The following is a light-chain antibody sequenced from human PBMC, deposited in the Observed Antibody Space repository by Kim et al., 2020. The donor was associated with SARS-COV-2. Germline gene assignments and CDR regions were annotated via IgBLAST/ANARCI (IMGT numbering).Light chain of an antibody. V-gene: IGKV2-30*02. CDR1: KTLVHSDGNTI. CDR2: KVS. Sequence: DVVMTQSPLSLPFTLGQPAPIPGRSSKTLVHSDGNTILNWFQQRPGQPPSRLIYKVSKRASGVPDRFSGSGSGADFTLKISRVEAEDFGVYYCMQTTHWPPYTFGQGTKLEI. J-gene: IGKJ2*01. CDR3: MQTTHWPPYT.